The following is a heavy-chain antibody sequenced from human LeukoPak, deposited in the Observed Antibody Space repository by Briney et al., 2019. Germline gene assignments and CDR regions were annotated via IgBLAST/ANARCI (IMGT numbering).Heavy chain of an antibody. CDR2: INPNSGGT. D-gene: IGHD4-17*01. V-gene: IGHV1-2*02. CDR3: ARAQKTVTTSFDYYYYMDV. Sequence: ASVKVSCKASGYTFTGYYMHWVRQAPGQGLEWMGWINPNSGGTNYAQKFQGRVTMTRDTSISTAYMELSRLRSDDTAVYYCARAQKTVTTSFDYYYYMDVWGKGTTVTVSS. J-gene: IGHJ6*03. CDR1: GYTFTGYY.